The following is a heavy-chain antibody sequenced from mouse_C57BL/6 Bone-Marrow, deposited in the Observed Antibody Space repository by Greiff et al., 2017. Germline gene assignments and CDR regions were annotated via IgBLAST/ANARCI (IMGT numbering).Heavy chain of an antibody. Sequence: DVKLVESGGGLVQPGGSLKLSCAASGFTFSDYYMYWVRQTPEKRLEWVAYISNGGGSTYYPDTVKGRFTISRDNAKNTLYLQMSRLKSEDTAMYYCARSAGSSYTWCAYWGQGTLVTVSA. CDR2: ISNGGGST. D-gene: IGHD1-1*01. CDR3: ARSAGSSYTWCAY. J-gene: IGHJ3*01. V-gene: IGHV5-12*01. CDR1: GFTFSDYY.